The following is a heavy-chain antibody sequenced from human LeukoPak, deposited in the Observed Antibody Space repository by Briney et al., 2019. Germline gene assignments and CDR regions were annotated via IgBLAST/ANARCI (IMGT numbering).Heavy chain of an antibody. CDR3: AMGGGLGIVDY. Sequence: SGTLSLTCAVYGGSFSGYYWSWIRQPPGKGLEWIGRISTSGSTDYNPSLKSRVTISVDMSKNQFSLKLSSVTAADTAVYYCAMGGGLGIVDYWGQGTLVTVSS. J-gene: IGHJ4*02. CDR1: GGSFSGYY. CDR2: ISTSGST. V-gene: IGHV4-4*08. D-gene: IGHD7-27*01.